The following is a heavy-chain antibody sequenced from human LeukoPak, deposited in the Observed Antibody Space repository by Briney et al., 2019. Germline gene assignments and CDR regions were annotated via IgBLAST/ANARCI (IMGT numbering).Heavy chain of an antibody. CDR2: ISLDSGNT. D-gene: IGHD2-2*01. J-gene: IGHJ4*02. CDR3: ARVTYLRPYQLDY. V-gene: IGHV1-18*01. Sequence: GASVKVSCKASGYTFANYVINWVRQAPGQGPEWMGWISLDSGNTGYAQRLQGRVTLTTDTSTSTAYMELRSLRSDDTAVYVCARVTYLRPYQLDYWGQGTLVSISS. CDR1: GYTFANYV.